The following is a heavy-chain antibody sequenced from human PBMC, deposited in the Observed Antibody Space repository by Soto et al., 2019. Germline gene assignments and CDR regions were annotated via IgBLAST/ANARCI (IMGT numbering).Heavy chain of an antibody. CDR3: APHVSCSGGSCQYDAFAI. J-gene: IGHJ3*02. CDR1: EFTVSGHA. Sequence: EVQVLESGGGLVQPGGSLRLSCEGSEFTVSGHAMIWIRQAPGKGPEWVSTITADGGTYYADSVKGRFAMSRDTSENTLYLQMNSLGAEDTAAYYCAPHVSCSGGSCQYDAFAIRGQGTMVTVSS. CDR2: ITADGGT. D-gene: IGHD2-15*01. V-gene: IGHV3-23*01.